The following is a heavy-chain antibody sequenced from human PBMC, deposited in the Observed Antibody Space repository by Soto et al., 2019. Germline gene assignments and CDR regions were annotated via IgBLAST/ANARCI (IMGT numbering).Heavy chain of an antibody. CDR2: ILPIFGTA. CDR1: GYRLHGYY. D-gene: IGHD6-19*01. V-gene: IGHV1-69*13. Sequence: EASVEVTCKDSGYRLHGYYRCWVRQAHGQGLEWMGRILPIFGTANYAQKCQGRVTITADESTSTAYMELSSLRSEDTAVYYCARGAVAAALDIWGQGTMVTLS. CDR3: ARGAVAAALDI. J-gene: IGHJ3*02.